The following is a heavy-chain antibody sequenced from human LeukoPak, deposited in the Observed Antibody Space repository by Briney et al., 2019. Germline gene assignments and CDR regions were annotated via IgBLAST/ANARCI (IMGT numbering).Heavy chain of an antibody. J-gene: IGHJ4*02. V-gene: IGHV1-2*06. CDR2: INPNSGGT. D-gene: IGHD6-19*01. CDR1: GYTFTGYY. Sequence: ASVKVSCKASGYTFTGYYMHWVRQAPGQGLEWVGRINPNSGGTNYAQKFQGRVTMTRDTSISTAYMELSRLRSDDTAVYYCARVRGGAVADFFGYWGQGTLVTVSS. CDR3: ARVRGGAVADFFGY.